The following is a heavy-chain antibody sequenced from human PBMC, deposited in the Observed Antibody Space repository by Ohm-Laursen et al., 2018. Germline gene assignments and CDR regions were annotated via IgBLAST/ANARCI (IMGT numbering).Heavy chain of an antibody. CDR3: ARDGRAYCTNGVCHLVNLDY. V-gene: IGHV3-74*01. J-gene: IGHJ4*02. CDR2: IKGDGGRI. Sequence: GSLRLSCSASGFTFSSYWMHWVRQGPGKGLVWVSGIKGDGGRINYADSVKGRFTISRDNAKNTLYLQMNSLRAEDTAVYYCARDGRAYCTNGVCHLVNLDYWGQGTLVTVSS. CDR1: GFTFSSYW. D-gene: IGHD2-8*01.